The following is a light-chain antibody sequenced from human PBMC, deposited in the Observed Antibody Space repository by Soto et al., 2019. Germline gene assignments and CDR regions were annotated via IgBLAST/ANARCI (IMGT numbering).Light chain of an antibody. CDR2: DVS. CDR1: SSDVGGYNY. CDR3: CSYAGSYTYV. J-gene: IGLJ1*01. Sequence: QSVLTRPRSVSGSPGQSVTSSCTGTSSDVGGYNYVSWYQQHPGKAPKLMIYDVSKRPSGIPDRFSGSKSGNTASLTISGLQAEDEADYYCCSYAGSYTYVFGTGTKV. V-gene: IGLV2-11*01.